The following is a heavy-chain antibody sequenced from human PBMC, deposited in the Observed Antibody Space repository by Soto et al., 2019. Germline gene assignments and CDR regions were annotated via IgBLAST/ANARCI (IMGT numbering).Heavy chain of an antibody. D-gene: IGHD5-12*01. Sequence: EVQLVESGGGLVKPGGSLRLSCAASGFTFSNAWMSWVRQAPGKGLEWVVRIKSKTDGGTTDYAAPVKGRFTISRDDSKNKLYLQMNSLKTEATAVYYCTTGCGYESCAFDILGQGTMVTVSS. CDR2: IKSKTDGGTT. J-gene: IGHJ3*02. CDR1: GFTFSNAW. CDR3: TTGCGYESCAFDI. V-gene: IGHV3-15*01.